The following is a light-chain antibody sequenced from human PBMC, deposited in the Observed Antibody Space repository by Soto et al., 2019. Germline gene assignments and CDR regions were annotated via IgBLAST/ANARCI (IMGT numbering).Light chain of an antibody. J-gene: IGKJ1*01. CDR1: QGISSY. CDR2: AAS. V-gene: IGKV1-8*01. Sequence: AIRMTQSPSSLSASTGDRVTITCRASQGISSYLAWYQQKPGKAPKLLIYAASTLQSEVPSRFSGSGSGTDFTLTISCLQSEDFATYYCQQYYSYLVTFGQGTKVEIK. CDR3: QQYYSYLVT.